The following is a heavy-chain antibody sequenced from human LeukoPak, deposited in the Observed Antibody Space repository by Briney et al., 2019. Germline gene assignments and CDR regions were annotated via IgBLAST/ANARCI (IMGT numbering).Heavy chain of an antibody. CDR1: GGSISSGGYY. CDR3: TRDVPRSSGYPDN. Sequence: PSETLSLTCTVSGGSISSGGYYWSWIRQPPGKGLEWIGYIYYSGSTYYNPSLKSRVTISVDTSKNQFSLKLRSVTAADTAVYYCTRDVPRSSGYPDNWGQGTLVTVSS. CDR2: IYYSGST. J-gene: IGHJ4*02. D-gene: IGHD3-22*01. V-gene: IGHV4-31*03.